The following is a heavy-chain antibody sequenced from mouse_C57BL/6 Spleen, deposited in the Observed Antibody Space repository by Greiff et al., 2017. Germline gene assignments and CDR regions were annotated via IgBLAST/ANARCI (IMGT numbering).Heavy chain of an antibody. CDR2: IYPGSGST. Sequence: QVHVKQSGAELVKPGASVKMSCKASGYTFTSYWITWVKQRPGQGLEWIGDIYPGSGSTNYNEKFKSKATLTVDTSSSTAYMQLSSLTSEDSAVYYCAAYYSNYVYFEYWGQGTTLTVSS. CDR1: GYTFTSYW. J-gene: IGHJ2*01. V-gene: IGHV1-55*01. CDR3: AAYYSNYVYFEY. D-gene: IGHD2-5*01.